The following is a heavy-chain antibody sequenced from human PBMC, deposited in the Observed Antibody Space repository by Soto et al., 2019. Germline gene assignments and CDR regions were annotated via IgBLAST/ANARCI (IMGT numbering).Heavy chain of an antibody. D-gene: IGHD2-15*01. CDR2: INHSGST. J-gene: IGHJ4*02. CDR1: GGSFSGYY. V-gene: IGHV4-34*01. CDR3: ARDPGCSGGSCYAYYFDY. Sequence: QVQLQQWGAGLLKPSETLSLTCAVYGGSFSGYYWSWIRQPPGKGLEWIGEINHSGSTNYNPSLKSRVTISVDTSKNQFSLKLSSVTAADTAVYYCARDPGCSGGSCYAYYFDYWGQGTLVTVSS.